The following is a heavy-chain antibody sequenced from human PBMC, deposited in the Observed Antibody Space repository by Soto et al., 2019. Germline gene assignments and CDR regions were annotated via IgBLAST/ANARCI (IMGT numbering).Heavy chain of an antibody. J-gene: IGHJ4*02. V-gene: IGHV1-2*02. Sequence: SGKVSFKASGDTITSNYIHWVRQAPGQGFEWMGWINPKSGGTKYPQKFQGRVTMTRDTSLSTVYMTLTRLTSDDTAVYYCARGLAKGGGSAGFDYWGQGTLVTVPS. D-gene: IGHD1-26*01. CDR3: ARGLAKGGGSAGFDY. CDR2: INPKSGGT. CDR1: GDTITSNY.